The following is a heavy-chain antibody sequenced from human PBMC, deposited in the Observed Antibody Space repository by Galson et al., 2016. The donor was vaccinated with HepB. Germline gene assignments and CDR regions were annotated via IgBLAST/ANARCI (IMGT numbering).Heavy chain of an antibody. CDR2: IWSDGSNK. D-gene: IGHD6-13*01. J-gene: IGHJ4*02. V-gene: IGHV3-33*01. CDR3: AREAGIAAAATYDY. CDR1: GFTFSRYG. Sequence: SLRLSCAASGFTFSRYGMHWVRQAPGKGLEWVALIWSDGSNKYYADSVKGRFTIARDNSKNTAYLKMNSLRAEDRAVYYCAREAGIAAAATYDYWGQGTLVTVSS.